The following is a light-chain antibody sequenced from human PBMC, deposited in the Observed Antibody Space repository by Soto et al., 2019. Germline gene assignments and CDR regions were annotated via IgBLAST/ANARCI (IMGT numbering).Light chain of an antibody. J-gene: IGKJ1*01. V-gene: IGKV1-39*01. CDR2: AAS. CDR1: QRISTY. CDR3: QQSYSTTWT. Sequence: DIQMTQSPSSLSASVGDRGTITCRASQRISTYLNWYQQKPGKTPKLLIYAASSLQSGVPSRFSGSGSETDFTLTISSLQPEDFATYSCQQSYSTTWTFGQGTKVDIK.